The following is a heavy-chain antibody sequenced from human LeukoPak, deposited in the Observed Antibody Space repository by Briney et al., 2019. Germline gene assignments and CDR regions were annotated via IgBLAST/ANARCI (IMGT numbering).Heavy chain of an antibody. D-gene: IGHD4-11*01. CDR2: IYYSGNT. V-gene: IGHV4-39*01. CDR3: ARIKKTVTTSGYYFDY. CDR1: GDSISGSNYY. J-gene: IGHJ4*02. Sequence: SETLSLTCTVSGDSISGSNYYWGWVRQPPGERLEWIGSIYYSGNTYYNPSLKSRVTISVDTSKNQFSLKLSSVTAADTAVYYCARIKKTVTTSGYYFDYWGQGTLVTVSS.